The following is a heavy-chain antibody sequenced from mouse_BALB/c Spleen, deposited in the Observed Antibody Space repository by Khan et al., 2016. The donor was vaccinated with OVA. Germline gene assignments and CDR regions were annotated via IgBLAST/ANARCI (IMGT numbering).Heavy chain of an antibody. J-gene: IGHJ2*01. CDR2: IYPGDGNN. CDR3: AIGGITTGYFDD. Sequence: VQLQQSGTELARPGASVNLSCKASGYTFTGYWMQWVKQRPGQGLEWIGAIYPGDGNNRYTQKFKGKATLTADQSSSTAYMQLSSLTSEDTAVYYCAIGGITTGYFDDWGQGTTLTVSS. CDR1: GYTFTGYW. D-gene: IGHD1-1*01. V-gene: IGHV1-87*01.